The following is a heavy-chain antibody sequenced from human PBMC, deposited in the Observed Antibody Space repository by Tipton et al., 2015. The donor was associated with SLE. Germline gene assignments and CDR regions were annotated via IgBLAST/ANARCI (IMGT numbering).Heavy chain of an antibody. D-gene: IGHD2-15*01. J-gene: IGHJ2*01. CDR3: ARGYCSGGSCSYWYFDL. CDR1: GGSFSGYY. Sequence: TLSLTCAVYGGSFSGYYWSWIRQPPGKGLEWIGEINHSGSTNYNPSLKSRVTISVDTSKNQFSLKLSSVTAADMAVYYCARGYCSGGSCSYWYFDLWGRGTLVTVSS. V-gene: IGHV4-34*01. CDR2: INHSGST.